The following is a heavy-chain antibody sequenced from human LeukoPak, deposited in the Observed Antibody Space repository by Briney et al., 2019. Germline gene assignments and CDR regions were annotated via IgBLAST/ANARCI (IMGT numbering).Heavy chain of an antibody. Sequence: QPGGSLRLSCAASGFTFSSYAMSWVRQAPGKGLEWVSAISGSGGSTYYADSVKGRFTISRDNSKNTLYLQMNSLRAEDTAAYYCANQYYDFWSGYFVRGYFDYWGQGTLVTVSS. CDR1: GFTFSSYA. CDR2: ISGSGGST. J-gene: IGHJ4*02. V-gene: IGHV3-23*01. CDR3: ANQYYDFWSGYFVRGYFDY. D-gene: IGHD3-3*01.